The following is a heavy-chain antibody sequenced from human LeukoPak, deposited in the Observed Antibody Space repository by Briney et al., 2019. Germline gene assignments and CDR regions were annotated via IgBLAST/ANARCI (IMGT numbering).Heavy chain of an antibody. CDR1: GYTFTGYY. V-gene: IGHV1-2*02. CDR3: ARVRRVIAAQDY. CDR2: INPNSGGT. J-gene: IGHJ4*02. D-gene: IGHD6-25*01. Sequence: ASVKVSCKASGYTFTGYYMHWVRQAPGQGLEWMGWINPNSGGTNYAQKFQGRVTMTRDTAISTAYMELSRLRSDDTAVYYCARVRRVIAAQDYWGQGTLVTVSS.